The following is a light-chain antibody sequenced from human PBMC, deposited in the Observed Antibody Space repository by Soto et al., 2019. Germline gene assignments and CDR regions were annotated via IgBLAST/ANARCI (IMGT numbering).Light chain of an antibody. V-gene: IGLV2-23*02. CDR1: SSDVGSDNL. CDR3: CAYAGSITYV. Sequence: QSALTQPASVSGSPGQSITISCTGTSSDVGSDNLVSWYQQHPGKAPKFIIYEVNQRPAGVSYRFSGSKSGNPAYLTISGLQAEDEADYYSCAYAGSITYVFGTGTKLAVL. J-gene: IGLJ1*01. CDR2: EVN.